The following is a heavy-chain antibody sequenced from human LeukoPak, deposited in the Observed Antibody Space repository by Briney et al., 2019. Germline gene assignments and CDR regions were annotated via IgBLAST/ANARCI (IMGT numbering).Heavy chain of an antibody. J-gene: IGHJ1*01. Sequence: PGGSLRLSSAAPGFTFSSYAMSSVRQAPGGGVEWVSALSGSGGSTYYTDSVKGRFTISRDNSKNTLYLQMNSLRAEDTAVYYCAKDPRYSGSYGYFQHWGQGTLVTVSS. D-gene: IGHD1-26*01. CDR2: LSGSGGST. CDR1: GFTFSSYA. CDR3: AKDPRYSGSYGYFQH. V-gene: IGHV3-23*01.